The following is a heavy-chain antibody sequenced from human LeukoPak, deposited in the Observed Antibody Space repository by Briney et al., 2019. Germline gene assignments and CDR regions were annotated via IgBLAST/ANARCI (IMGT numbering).Heavy chain of an antibody. J-gene: IGHJ4*02. CDR2: IIPIFGTA. Sequence: ASVKVSCKASGGTFSSYVISWVRQAPGQGLEWTGGIIPIFGTANYAQKFQGRVTITADESTSTAYMELSSLRSEDTAVYYCARETTVTVFDYRGQGTLVTVSS. CDR1: GGTFSSYV. D-gene: IGHD4-17*01. V-gene: IGHV1-69*13. CDR3: ARETTVTVFDY.